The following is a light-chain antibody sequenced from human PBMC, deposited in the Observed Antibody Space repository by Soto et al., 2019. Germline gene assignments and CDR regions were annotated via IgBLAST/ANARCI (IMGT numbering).Light chain of an antibody. J-gene: IGKJ2*01. Sequence: EIVLTQSPGTLSLSPGERATLSCRASQSVSSSSLAWYQQKPGQAPRLLFYGASSRATGIPDRFSGSGSGTDFTLTISRLEPEDFAVYYCQQYGSSPPMYTFGQGTKLEIK. CDR2: GAS. CDR3: QQYGSSPPMYT. V-gene: IGKV3-20*01. CDR1: QSVSSSS.